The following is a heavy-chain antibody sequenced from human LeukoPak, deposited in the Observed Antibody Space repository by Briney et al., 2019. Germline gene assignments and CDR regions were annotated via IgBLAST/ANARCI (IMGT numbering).Heavy chain of an antibody. Sequence: PSETLSLTRTVSGGSMSSSSYYWGWVRQPPGKGLEWIGSIYYSGSTYYNPSLKSRVIISVDTSKNQLSLRLSSLTAADTAVYYCATHSHYSDSSGRPGYFDLWGRGTLVTVSS. CDR2: IYYSGST. V-gene: IGHV4-39*01. J-gene: IGHJ2*01. D-gene: IGHD3-22*01. CDR3: ATHSHYSDSSGRPGYFDL. CDR1: GGSMSSSSYY.